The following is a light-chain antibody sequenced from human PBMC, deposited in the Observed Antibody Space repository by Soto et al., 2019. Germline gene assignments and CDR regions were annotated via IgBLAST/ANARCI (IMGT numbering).Light chain of an antibody. V-gene: IGKV3-15*01. CDR2: GAS. J-gene: IGKJ4*01. Sequence: EIVMTQSPATLSVSPGERATLSCRASQSVRSNYLSWYQQKPGQAPRLLIYGASTRATGFPARFSGSGSGTEFTLTISSLQSEDFAVYYCQQYSRWPLTFGGGTKVEIQ. CDR1: QSVRSN. CDR3: QQYSRWPLT.